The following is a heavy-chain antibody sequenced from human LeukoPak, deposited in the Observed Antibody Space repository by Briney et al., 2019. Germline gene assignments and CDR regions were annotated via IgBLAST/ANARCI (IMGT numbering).Heavy chain of an antibody. CDR3: ATPTHSYDGELDS. V-gene: IGHV3-15*01. J-gene: IGHJ4*02. Sequence: GGSLRLSCAASGLTFSQAWLTWVRQAPGKGLEWIGRIKSRVDGGTIDYAAPVKGRITISRDDSRNTVYLQMFSLKTDDTAVYYCATPTHSYDGELDSWSPGTLVSVSS. CDR1: GLTFSQAW. D-gene: IGHD3-16*01. CDR2: IKSRVDGGTI.